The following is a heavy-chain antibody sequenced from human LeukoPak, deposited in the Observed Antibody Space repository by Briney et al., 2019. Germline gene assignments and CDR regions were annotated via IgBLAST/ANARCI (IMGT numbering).Heavy chain of an antibody. D-gene: IGHD3-22*01. CDR2: ISYDGSNK. V-gene: IGHV3-30-3*01. J-gene: IGHJ4*02. CDR3: ARVRFYDSSGHDLPDY. Sequence: GRSLRLSCAASGFTFSSYAMHWVRQAPGKGLEWVAAISYDGSNKYYAESVKGRFTISRDNSKNTLFLQLNGLRAEDMALYYCARVRFYDSSGHDLPDYWGQGTLVTVSS. CDR1: GFTFSSYA.